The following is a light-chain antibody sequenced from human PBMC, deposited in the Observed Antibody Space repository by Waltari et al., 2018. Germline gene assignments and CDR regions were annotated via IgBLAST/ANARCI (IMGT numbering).Light chain of an antibody. V-gene: IGLV2-14*01. CDR2: DAS. CDR1: SSDVGGYNY. CDR3: SSSTSSSRV. J-gene: IGLJ3*02. Sequence: QSALTQPASVSGSPGQSITISCTGTSSDVGGYNYVSWYQQHPGKAPKLMIYDASKRPSGVSTLFSGSNSCHTASLTISGLQAEHASDYYCSSSTSSSRVFGGGTKLTVL.